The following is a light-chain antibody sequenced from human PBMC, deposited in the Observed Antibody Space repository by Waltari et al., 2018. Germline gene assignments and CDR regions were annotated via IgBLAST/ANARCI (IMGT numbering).Light chain of an antibody. Sequence: EIVLPQSPGPLSLSPGERATLPCRASQSGSSSYLAWYQQKPGQAPRLLIYGASSRATGIPDRFSGSGSGTDFTLTISRLEPEDFAVYYCQQYGSSPPYTFGQGTKLEIK. CDR1: QSGSSSY. J-gene: IGKJ2*01. CDR3: QQYGSSPPYT. V-gene: IGKV3-20*01. CDR2: GAS.